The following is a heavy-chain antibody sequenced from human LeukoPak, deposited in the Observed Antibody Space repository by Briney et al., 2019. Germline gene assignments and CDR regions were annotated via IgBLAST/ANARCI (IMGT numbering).Heavy chain of an antibody. V-gene: IGHV4-59*11. D-gene: IGHD3-3*01. CDR1: GGSISSHY. CDR2: IYYNGST. J-gene: IGHJ6*03. CDR3: ASHNYDFWSGYADYYYYMDV. Sequence: SETLSLTCTVSGGSISSHYWSWIRQPPGKGLEWIGYIYYNGSTNYNPSLKSRVTISVDTSKNQFSLKLSSVTAADTAVYYCASHNYDFWSGYADYYYYMDVWGKGTTVTVSS.